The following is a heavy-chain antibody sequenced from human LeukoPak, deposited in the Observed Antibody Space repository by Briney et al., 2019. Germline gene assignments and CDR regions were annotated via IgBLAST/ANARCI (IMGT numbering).Heavy chain of an antibody. D-gene: IGHD1-7*01. Sequence: SQTLSLTCAISGDSVSSSGVAWNWIRQSPSRGLEWLGRTDSRSQWYSEYAVSVKSRITINPDTSKNQFSLQLNSVTPEDTAIYYCARGNYTTFDAWGQGILVTVSS. CDR2: TDSRSQWYS. CDR3: ARGNYTTFDA. J-gene: IGHJ5*02. V-gene: IGHV6-1*01. CDR1: GDSVSSSGVA.